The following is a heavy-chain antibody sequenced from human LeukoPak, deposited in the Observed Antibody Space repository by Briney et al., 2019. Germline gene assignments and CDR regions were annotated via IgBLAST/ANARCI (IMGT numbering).Heavy chain of an antibody. V-gene: IGHV3-23*01. CDR1: GFTFSSYA. CDR2: ISGSGGST. Sequence: GWSPRLSCAASGFTFSSYAMSWVRQAPGKGLEWVSAISGSGGSTYYADSVKGRFTISRDNSKNTLYLQMNSLRAEDTAVYYCAKEPSRIVVVVAAAVVDWGQGTLVTVSS. CDR3: AKEPSRIVVVVAAAVVD. J-gene: IGHJ4*02. D-gene: IGHD2-15*01.